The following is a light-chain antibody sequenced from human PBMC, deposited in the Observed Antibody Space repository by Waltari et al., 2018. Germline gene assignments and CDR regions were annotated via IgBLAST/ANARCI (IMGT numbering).Light chain of an antibody. CDR2: QDS. CDR3: QAWDSSTVL. J-gene: IGLJ2*01. Sequence: SYEVTQPPSVTVSPGQTTSIPCTGDKLGDKYACWYQQKPGQSPVLVIYQDSKRPSGIPERFSGSNSGNTATLTISRNQAMDEADYYCQAWDSSTVLFGGGTKLTVL. CDR1: KLGDKY. V-gene: IGLV3-1*01.